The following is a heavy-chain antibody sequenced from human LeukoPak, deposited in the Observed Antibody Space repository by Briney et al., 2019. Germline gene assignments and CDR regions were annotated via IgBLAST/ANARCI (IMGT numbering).Heavy chain of an antibody. CDR3: GRDGEEELGRNYYYYYYMDV. Sequence: PGRSLRLSCAASGFTFSSYGMHWVRQAPGKGLEWVAVIWYDGSNKYYADSVKGRFTISRDNSKNTLYLQMNSLRAEDTAVYYWGRDGEEELGRNYYYYYYMDVWGKGTTVTVSS. D-gene: IGHD7-27*01. CDR2: IWYDGSNK. V-gene: IGHV3-33*01. J-gene: IGHJ6*03. CDR1: GFTFSSYG.